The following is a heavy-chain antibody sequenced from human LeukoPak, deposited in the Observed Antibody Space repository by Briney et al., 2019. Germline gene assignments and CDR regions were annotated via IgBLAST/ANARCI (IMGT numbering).Heavy chain of an antibody. CDR3: AKDLLRDRWFGES. D-gene: IGHD3-10*01. CDR1: GFTFSSYS. J-gene: IGHJ5*02. Sequence: GGSLRLSCAASGFTFSSYSMNWVRQAPGKGLEWVSYISSSTIYYADSVKGRFTISRDNAKNSLYLQMDSLRPEDTAVYYCAKDLLRDRWFGESWGQGTLVTVSS. CDR2: ISSSTI. V-gene: IGHV3-48*01.